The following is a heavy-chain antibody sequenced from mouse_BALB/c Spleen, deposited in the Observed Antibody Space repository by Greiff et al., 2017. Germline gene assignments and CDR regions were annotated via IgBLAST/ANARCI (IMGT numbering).Heavy chain of an antibody. CDR2: IRNKANGYTT. J-gene: IGHJ4*01. CDR3: ARDGKGGYYAMDY. D-gene: IGHD1-3*01. V-gene: IGHV7-3*02. CDR1: GFTFTDYY. Sequence: DVKLVESGGGLVQPGGSLRLSCATSGFTFTDYYMSWVRQPPGKALEWLGFIRNKANGYTTEYSASVKGRFTISRDNSQSILYLQMNTLRAEDSATYYCARDGKGGYYAMDYWGQGTSVTVSS.